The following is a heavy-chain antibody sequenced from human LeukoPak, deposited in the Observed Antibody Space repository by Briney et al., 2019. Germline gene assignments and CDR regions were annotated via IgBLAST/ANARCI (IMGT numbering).Heavy chain of an antibody. D-gene: IGHD2-2*02. Sequence: ASVKVSCKASGYTFTGYYMHWVRLAPGPGLEWMGWINPNSGGTNYAQPFQGRVTMTRDTSNSTAYMELSRLRSDDTAVYYCARGAYCSSTSCYIGWFDPWGQGTLVTVSS. CDR2: INPNSGGT. J-gene: IGHJ5*02. CDR3: ARGAYCSSTSCYIGWFDP. CDR1: GYTFTGYY. V-gene: IGHV1-2*02.